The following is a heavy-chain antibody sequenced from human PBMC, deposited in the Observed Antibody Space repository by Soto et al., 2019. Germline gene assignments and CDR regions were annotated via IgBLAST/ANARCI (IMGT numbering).Heavy chain of an antibody. D-gene: IGHD2-15*01. CDR2: LYYSGNT. V-gene: IGHV4-39*01. CDR3: ARGGGSTFNWFDP. CDR1: GGSISSFNYF. J-gene: IGHJ5*02. Sequence: QLQLQESGPGLVKPSETLSLTCTVSGGSISSFNYFWGWIRQPPGKVLEWIGSLYYSGNTYYNPSLQSRVTTSVDTSQKQCTLTLRSVTAADTAVYYCARGGGSTFNWFDPWGQGTLVTVSP.